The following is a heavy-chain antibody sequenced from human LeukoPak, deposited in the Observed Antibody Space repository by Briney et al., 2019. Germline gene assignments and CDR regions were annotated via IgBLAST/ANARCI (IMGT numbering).Heavy chain of an antibody. CDR2: IYYSGST. D-gene: IGHD2-2*01. CDR1: GGSISSYY. Sequence: SETLSLTCTVSGGSISSYYWSWIRQPPGKGLEWIGYIYYSGSTNYNPSLKSRVTISVDTSKNQFSLKLTSVTAADTVVYYCASSILGYCTSTSCKFDYWGQGTLVTVSS. J-gene: IGHJ4*02. CDR3: ASSILGYCTSTSCKFDY. V-gene: IGHV4-59*12.